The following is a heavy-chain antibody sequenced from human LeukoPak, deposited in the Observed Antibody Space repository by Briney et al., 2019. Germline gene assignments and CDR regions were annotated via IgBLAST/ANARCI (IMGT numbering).Heavy chain of an antibody. D-gene: IGHD2-15*01. CDR3: ARGLWDCSGGSCYFILDY. V-gene: IGHV3-74*01. J-gene: IGHJ4*02. Sequence: GGSLRLSCAASGFTFSSYWMHWVRQAPGKGLVWVSRINSDGSSTSYADSVKGRFTISRDNAKNTLYLQMNSLRAEDTAVYYYARGLWDCSGGSCYFILDYWGQGTLVTVSS. CDR1: GFTFSSYW. CDR2: INSDGSST.